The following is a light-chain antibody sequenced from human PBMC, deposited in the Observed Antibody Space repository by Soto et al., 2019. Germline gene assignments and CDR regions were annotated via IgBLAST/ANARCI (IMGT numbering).Light chain of an antibody. J-gene: IGLJ3*02. CDR1: SGHSSYS. CDR3: ETWDSNTWV. V-gene: IGLV4-60*03. CDR2: LEGSGSY. Sequence: QPVLTQSSSGSASLGSSVKLTCSLSSGHSSYSIAWHQQQPGKAPRYLMKLEGSGSYNKGSGVPDRFSGSSSGADRSLTISNLQSEDEADYYCETWDSNTWVYGGGTKLTVL.